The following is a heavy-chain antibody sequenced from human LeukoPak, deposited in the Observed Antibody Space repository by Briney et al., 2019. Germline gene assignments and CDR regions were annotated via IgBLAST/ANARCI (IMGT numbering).Heavy chain of an antibody. V-gene: IGHV3-48*03. CDR3: ARENSNYYYYYGMGV. J-gene: IGHJ6*02. D-gene: IGHD4-11*01. CDR1: GFTFSSYE. CDR2: ISSSGTTI. Sequence: PGGSLRLSCAASGFTFSSYEMNWVRQAPGKGLEWVSYISSSGTTIYYADSVKGRFTISRDNAKNSLYLQMNSLRAEDTAVYYCARENSNYYYYYGMGVWGQGTTVTVSS.